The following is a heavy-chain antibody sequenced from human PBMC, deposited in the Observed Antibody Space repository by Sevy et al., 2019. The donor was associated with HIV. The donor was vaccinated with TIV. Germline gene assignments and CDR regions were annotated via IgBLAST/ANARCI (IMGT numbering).Heavy chain of an antibody. D-gene: IGHD3-10*01. J-gene: IGHJ6*02. CDR1: GGTFSSYA. Sequence: ASVKVSCKASGGTFSSYAISWVRQAPGQGLEWMGRIIPILGIANYAQKFQGRVTITADKSTSTAYMELSSLRSEDTAVYYCARAYGSGSGYYYYGMDVWGQRTTVTVSS. CDR3: ARAYGSGSGYYYYGMDV. CDR2: IIPILGIA. V-gene: IGHV1-69*04.